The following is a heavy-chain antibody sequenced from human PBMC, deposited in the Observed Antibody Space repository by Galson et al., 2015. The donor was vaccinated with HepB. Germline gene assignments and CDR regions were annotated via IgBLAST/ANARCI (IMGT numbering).Heavy chain of an antibody. CDR2: IYSGGHA. CDR1: GFTVSKSY. J-gene: IGHJ4*02. D-gene: IGHD2-15*01. Sequence: SLRLSCAVSGFTVSKSYVSWVRQAPGKGLEWLSVIYSGGHAFYADSVQGRFTISRDTSKNTVYLQMRSLRAEDTAVCYCASPFCIGGNCYPLWYWGQGTLVTVSS. CDR3: ASPFCIGGNCYPLWY. V-gene: IGHV3-53*01.